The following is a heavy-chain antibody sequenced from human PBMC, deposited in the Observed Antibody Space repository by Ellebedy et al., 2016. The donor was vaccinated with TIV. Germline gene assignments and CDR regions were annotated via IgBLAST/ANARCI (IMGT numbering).Heavy chain of an antibody. CDR1: GFTFSSYG. J-gene: IGHJ2*01. CDR2: IWYDGSNK. D-gene: IGHD1-20*01. V-gene: IGHV3-33*01. Sequence: GESLKISCAASGFTFSSYGMHWVRQAPGKGLEWVAVIWYDGSNKYYADSVKGRFTISRDNSKNTLYLQMNSLRAEDTAVYYCARDGNWKSLVGSYWYFDLWGRGTLVTVSS. CDR3: ARDGNWKSLVGSYWYFDL.